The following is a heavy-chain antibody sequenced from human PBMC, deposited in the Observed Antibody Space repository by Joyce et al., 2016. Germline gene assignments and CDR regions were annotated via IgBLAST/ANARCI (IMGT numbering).Heavy chain of an antibody. CDR1: GFTFSNNA. J-gene: IGHJ3*02. D-gene: IGHD3-9*01. CDR3: AKDKKGLRYFDERAFDI. Sequence: AFGFTFSNNAMSWVRQAPGKGLEWVSSISDSGTFTYYVDSGKGRSTISRDNSKNTLYLQMNSLRAEDTAVYYCAKDKKGLRYFDERAFDIWGQGTTVTVSS. V-gene: IGHV3-23*01. CDR2: ISDSGTFT.